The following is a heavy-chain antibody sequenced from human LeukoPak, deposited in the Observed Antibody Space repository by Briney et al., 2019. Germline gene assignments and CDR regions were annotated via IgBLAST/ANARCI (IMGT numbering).Heavy chain of an antibody. Sequence: GRSLRLSCTASGFTFSSYAMSWVRQAPGKGLEWVSAISGSGGSTYYADSVKGRFTISRDNSKNTLYLQMNSLRAEDTAVYYCANPRYDSSGYYHHWGQGTLVTVSS. V-gene: IGHV3-23*01. D-gene: IGHD3-22*01. CDR2: ISGSGGST. CDR1: GFTFSSYA. CDR3: ANPRYDSSGYYHH. J-gene: IGHJ5*02.